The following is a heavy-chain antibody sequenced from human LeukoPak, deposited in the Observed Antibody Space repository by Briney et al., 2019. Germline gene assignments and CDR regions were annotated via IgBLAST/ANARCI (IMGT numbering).Heavy chain of an antibody. D-gene: IGHD2-2*02. V-gene: IGHV1-2*02. CDR1: GYTFTDYY. CDR2: INPNTGGS. CDR3: ARKGLVVVPAAIRNWYIDL. J-gene: IGHJ2*01. Sequence: GASVKVSCKASGYTFTDYYMHWVRQAPGQGLEWMGWINPNTGGSNYAQKFQGRVTMTRDTSISTVYMELSRLRSDDTAVYYCARKGLVVVPAAIRNWYIDLWGRGTLVTVSS.